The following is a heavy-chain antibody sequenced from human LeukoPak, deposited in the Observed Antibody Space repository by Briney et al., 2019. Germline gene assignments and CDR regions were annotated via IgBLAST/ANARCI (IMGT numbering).Heavy chain of an antibody. CDR3: TTDPQIDHFCDY. Sequence: GGSLRLSCAASGFTFSSYGMHWVRQAPGKGLGWVGRIKSKTDGGATDYAAPVKGRFTISRDDSKNTLYLQMNSLKTEGTAVYYCTTDPQIDHFCDYWGHGTLVTVSS. D-gene: IGHD3-22*01. J-gene: IGHJ4*01. V-gene: IGHV3-15*01. CDR1: GFTFSSYG. CDR2: IKSKTDGGAT.